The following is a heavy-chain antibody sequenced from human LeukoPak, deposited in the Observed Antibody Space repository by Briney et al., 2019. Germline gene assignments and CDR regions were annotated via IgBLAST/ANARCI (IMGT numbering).Heavy chain of an antibody. Sequence: SVKVSCKASGGTLNFAINWVRQAPGQGLEWMGRIIPLPDIAEYAQKFQGRVTMTADKSTITAYMELNSLTSEDTAVYYCGKGTSSWSPTLDPWGQGTLVTVSS. D-gene: IGHD6-13*01. J-gene: IGHJ5*02. CDR2: IIPLPDIA. V-gene: IGHV1-69*04. CDR3: GKGTSSWSPTLDP. CDR1: GGTLNFA.